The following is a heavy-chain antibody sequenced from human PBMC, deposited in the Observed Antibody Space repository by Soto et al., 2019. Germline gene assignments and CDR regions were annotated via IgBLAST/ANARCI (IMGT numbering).Heavy chain of an antibody. CDR3: ARQQQWLVRTYYFDY. CDR2: IYHSGST. CDR1: SGSISSSNW. D-gene: IGHD6-19*01. J-gene: IGHJ4*02. Sequence: PSETLSLTCAVSSGSISSSNWWSWVRQPPGKGLEWIGEIYHSGSTNYNPSLKSRVTISVDKSKNQFSLKLSSVTAADTAVYYCARQQQWLVRTYYFDYWGQGTLVTVSS. V-gene: IGHV4-4*02.